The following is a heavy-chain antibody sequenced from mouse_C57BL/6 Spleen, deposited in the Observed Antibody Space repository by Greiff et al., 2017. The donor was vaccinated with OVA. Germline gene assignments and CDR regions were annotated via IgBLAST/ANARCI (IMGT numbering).Heavy chain of an antibody. Sequence: QVQLQQPGAELVKPGASVKMSCKASGYTFTSYWITWVKQRPGQGLEWIGDIYPGSGSTNYNEKFKSKATLTVDTSSSTAYRQLSSLTSEDSAVYYCARTEAYGNYVHAMDYWGQGTSVTVSA. J-gene: IGHJ4*01. CDR3: ARTEAYGNYVHAMDY. D-gene: IGHD2-1*01. V-gene: IGHV1-55*01. CDR1: GYTFTSYW. CDR2: IYPGSGST.